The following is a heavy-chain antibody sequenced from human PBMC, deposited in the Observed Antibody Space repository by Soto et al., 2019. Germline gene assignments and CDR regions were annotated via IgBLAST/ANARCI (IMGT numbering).Heavy chain of an antibody. Sequence: QVPLAESGGGVVQPGRSLRLSCAASGFTLSSYSMHWVRQAPGKGLEWVALISYDGNKKFYEDSVKGRFNISRDTSKNMLYLQMNSLTAEDTAVYYCARSVAVAALDSWGHGTLVTVFS. CDR2: ISYDGNKK. CDR1: GFTLSSYS. V-gene: IGHV3-30-3*01. D-gene: IGHD6-19*01. CDR3: ARSVAVAALDS. J-gene: IGHJ5*01.